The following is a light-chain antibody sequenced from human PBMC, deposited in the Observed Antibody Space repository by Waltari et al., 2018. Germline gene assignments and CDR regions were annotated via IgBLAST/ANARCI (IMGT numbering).Light chain of an antibody. V-gene: IGKV3-20*01. CDR1: QSVSSSY. Sequence: EIVLTQSPGTLSLSPGERATLSCRASQSVSSSYLAWYQQKPGQVPSLLIYGASTRAHGFPDRFSGSGSGTDFTLTIVRLEPEDFAVYYCQQYGSSRWTFGQGTKVEIK. CDR2: GAS. J-gene: IGKJ1*01. CDR3: QQYGSSRWT.